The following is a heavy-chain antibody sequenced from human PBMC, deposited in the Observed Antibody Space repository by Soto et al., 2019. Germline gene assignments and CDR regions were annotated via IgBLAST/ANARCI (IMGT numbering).Heavy chain of an antibody. V-gene: IGHV1-69*01. CDR3: ARDGGSGWYYFDY. J-gene: IGHJ4*02. CDR2: IIPIFGTA. CDR1: GGTFISYA. D-gene: IGHD6-19*01. Sequence: QVQLVQSGAEVKKPGSSVKVSCKASGGTFISYAISWVRQDPGQGLEWMGGIIPIFGTANYAQKFQGRVTITADESTSTAYLELSSLRYEDTAVYYCARDGGSGWYYFDYWGQGTLVTVSS.